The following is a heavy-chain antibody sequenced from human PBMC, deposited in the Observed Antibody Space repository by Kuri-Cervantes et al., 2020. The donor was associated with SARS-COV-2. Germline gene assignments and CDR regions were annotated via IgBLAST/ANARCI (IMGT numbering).Heavy chain of an antibody. CDR2: IRSKAYGGTT. Sequence: GGSLRLSCTASGFTFGDYAMSWVRQAPGKGLEWVGFIRSKAYGGTTEYAASVKGRFTISRDNSKNTLYVQMNSLRAEDTAVYYCATRGDRVTMFQGAFDIWGQGTMVTVSS. CDR1: GFTFGDYA. CDR3: ATRGDRVTMFQGAFDI. V-gene: IGHV3-49*04. J-gene: IGHJ3*02. D-gene: IGHD3-3*01.